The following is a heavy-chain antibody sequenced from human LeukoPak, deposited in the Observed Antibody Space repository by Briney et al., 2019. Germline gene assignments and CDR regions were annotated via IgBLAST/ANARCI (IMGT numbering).Heavy chain of an antibody. CDR2: IWYDGSNK. J-gene: IGHJ6*02. Sequence: GGSLRLSCAASGFTFSSYGMHWVRQAPGKGLEWVAVIWYDGSNKYYEDSVKGRFTISRDNSKNTLYLQMNSLRAEDTAVYYCARPDSSGWLNGYYGMDVWGQGTTVTVSS. V-gene: IGHV3-33*01. CDR3: ARPDSSGWLNGYYGMDV. D-gene: IGHD6-19*01. CDR1: GFTFSSYG.